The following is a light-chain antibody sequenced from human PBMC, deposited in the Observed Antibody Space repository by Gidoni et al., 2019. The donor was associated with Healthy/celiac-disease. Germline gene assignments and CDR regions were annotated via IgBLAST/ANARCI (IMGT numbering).Light chain of an antibody. CDR2: KAS. Sequence: DIQTTQSPSTLSASVGDRVTITCRASQSISSWLAWYQQKPGKAPKLLIYKASSLESGVPSRFSGSGSGTEFTLTISSLQPEDFATYYCQQYNSYRYTFGQGTKLEIK. V-gene: IGKV1-5*03. CDR1: QSISSW. J-gene: IGKJ2*01. CDR3: QQYNSYRYT.